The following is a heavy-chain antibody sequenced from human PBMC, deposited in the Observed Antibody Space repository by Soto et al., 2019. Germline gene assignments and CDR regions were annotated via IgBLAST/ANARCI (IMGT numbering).Heavy chain of an antibody. J-gene: IGHJ4*02. V-gene: IGHV3-21*01. CDR3: ARVLGILHQDYGDYGTFDY. CDR1: GFTFSSYS. Sequence: GGSLRLSCAASGFTFSSYSMNWVRQAPGKGLEWVSSISSSSSYIYYADSVKGRFTISRDNAKNSLYLQMNSLRAEDTAVYYCARVLGILHQDYGDYGTFDYWGQGTLVTVSS. D-gene: IGHD4-17*01. CDR2: ISSSSSYI.